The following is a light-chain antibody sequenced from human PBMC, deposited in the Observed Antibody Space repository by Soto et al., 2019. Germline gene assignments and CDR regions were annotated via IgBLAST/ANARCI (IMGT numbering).Light chain of an antibody. Sequence: EIVMTQSPATLSASPGERATLSCRASQSVSSTLAWYQQRPGQAPRLLIYDASTRATGVPARFSGSGSGTEFTLSISSLQSEDFAVYFCQQYDGAPLTFGPGTKVDVK. V-gene: IGKV3-15*01. J-gene: IGKJ3*01. CDR3: QQYDGAPLT. CDR1: QSVSST. CDR2: DAS.